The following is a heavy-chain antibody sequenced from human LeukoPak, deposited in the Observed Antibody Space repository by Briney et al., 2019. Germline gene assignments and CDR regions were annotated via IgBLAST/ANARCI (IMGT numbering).Heavy chain of an antibody. D-gene: IGHD3-22*01. CDR3: ARDSVPITMIVVVTPSLDY. CDR2: ISYDGSNK. Sequence: PGGSLRLSCAASGFTFSSYAMHWVRQAPGKGLEWVAVISYDGSNKYYADSVKGRFTISRDNSKNTLYLQMNSLRAEDTAVYYCARDSVPITMIVVVTPSLDYWGQGTLVTVSS. CDR1: GFTFSSYA. V-gene: IGHV3-30-3*01. J-gene: IGHJ4*02.